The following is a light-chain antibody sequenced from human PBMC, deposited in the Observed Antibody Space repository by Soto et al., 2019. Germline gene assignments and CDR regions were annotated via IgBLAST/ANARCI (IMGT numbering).Light chain of an antibody. CDR3: CSYAGSSTVV. CDR1: SSDVGSYNL. Sequence: QSALTQPASVSGSPGQSITISCTGTSSDVGSYNLVSWYQQHPGKAPKLMIYEGSKWPSGVSNRFSGSKSGNTASLTISGLQAEDEAHYYCCSYAGSSTVVFGGGTKLTVL. CDR2: EGS. V-gene: IGLV2-23*01. J-gene: IGLJ2*01.